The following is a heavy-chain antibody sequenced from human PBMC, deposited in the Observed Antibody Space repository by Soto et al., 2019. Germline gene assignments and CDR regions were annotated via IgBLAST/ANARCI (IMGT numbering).Heavy chain of an antibody. CDR1: GFIFSNYA. D-gene: IGHD3-22*01. Sequence: VGSLRLSCTASGFIFSNYAMHWVRQAPGKGLEWVAVTSYDERIKYHADSVKGRFTISRDNSKNTLYLQMNSLRPEDTALYYCATDEGGGYFYGVNYWRQGTLVTVSS. CDR3: ATDEGGGYFYGVNY. V-gene: IGHV3-30*04. J-gene: IGHJ4*02. CDR2: TSYDERIK.